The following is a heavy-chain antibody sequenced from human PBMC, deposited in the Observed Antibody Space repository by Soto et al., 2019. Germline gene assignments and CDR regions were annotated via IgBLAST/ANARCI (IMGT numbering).Heavy chain of an antibody. CDR3: ARPDILTRYVYDY. Sequence: PSETLSLTCTVSGGSISSSSYYWGWIRQPPGKGLEWIGSIYYSGSTYYNPSLKSRVTISVDTSKNQFSLKLSSVTAADTAVYYCARPDILTRYVYDYRGQGSPVIVSS. D-gene: IGHD3-9*01. CDR1: GGSISSSSYY. J-gene: IGHJ4*02. V-gene: IGHV4-39*01. CDR2: IYYSGST.